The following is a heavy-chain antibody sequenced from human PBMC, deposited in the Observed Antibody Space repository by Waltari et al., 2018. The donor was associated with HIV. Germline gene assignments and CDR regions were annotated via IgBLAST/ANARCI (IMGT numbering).Heavy chain of an antibody. D-gene: IGHD3-22*01. V-gene: IGHV1-3*01. CDR2: VNSGNGNT. CDR1: GYTFTRYA. CDR3: ARDPTLHYSDNSGYQPGWFDP. J-gene: IGHJ5*02. Sequence: QVQLVQSVAEVKKPGASVKVSCKASGYTFTRYAMYWVRQAPGQRLEWMGWVNSGNGNTEYSQKFQCRVTITRDTSASTAYMELSSLRSEDTAVYYCARDPTLHYSDNSGYQPGWFDPWGQGTLVTVSS.